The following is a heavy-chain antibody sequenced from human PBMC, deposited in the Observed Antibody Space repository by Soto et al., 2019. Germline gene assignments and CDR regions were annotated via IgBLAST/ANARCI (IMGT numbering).Heavy chain of an antibody. CDR3: ARQRTTVVTQAYFDY. V-gene: IGHV4-39*01. CDR1: GESISSSSYY. CDR2: IYHSGRT. D-gene: IGHD2-21*02. J-gene: IGHJ4*02. Sequence: TLSLTCIVSGESISSSSYYWGWIRQPPGKGLEWIGSIYHSGRTYYNPSLKSRVSISIDTSKNQFSLKLSSVTAADTALYYCARQRTTVVTQAYFDYWGQGALVTVSS.